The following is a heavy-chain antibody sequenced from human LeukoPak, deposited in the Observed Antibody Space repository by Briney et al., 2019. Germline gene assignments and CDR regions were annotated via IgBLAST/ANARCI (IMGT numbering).Heavy chain of an antibody. CDR1: GGSIRSSYYY. CDR2: IYDSGST. J-gene: IGHJ4*02. D-gene: IGHD3-22*01. V-gene: IGHV4-39*07. CDR3: ARVGDYYDSSGYYFDY. Sequence: MASETLSLTCTVSGGSIRSSYYYWGWIRQPPGRGLEWIGSIYDSGSTYYNPSLKSRVTISVDTSKNQFSLKLSSVTAADTAVYYCARVGDYYDSSGYYFDYWGQGTLVTVSS.